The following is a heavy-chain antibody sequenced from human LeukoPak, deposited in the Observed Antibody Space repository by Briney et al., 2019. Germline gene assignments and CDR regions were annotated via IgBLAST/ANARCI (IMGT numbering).Heavy chain of an antibody. CDR2: INHSGST. Sequence: SETLSLTCTVSGGSISSSSYYWGWIRQPPGKGLEWIGEINHSGSTNYNPSLKSRVTISVDTSKNQFSLKLSSVTAADTAVYYCARGAYSSSWRTYFDYWGQGTLVTVSS. D-gene: IGHD6-13*01. CDR3: ARGAYSSSWRTYFDY. CDR1: GGSISSSSYY. J-gene: IGHJ4*02. V-gene: IGHV4-39*07.